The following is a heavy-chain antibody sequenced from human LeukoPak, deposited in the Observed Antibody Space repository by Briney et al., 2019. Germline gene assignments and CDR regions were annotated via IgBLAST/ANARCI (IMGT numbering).Heavy chain of an antibody. J-gene: IGHJ4*02. V-gene: IGHV3-7*03. D-gene: IGHD3-10*01. Sequence: GGSLRLSCAASGFTFSSHWMSWVRQAPGKGLEWVANIKQDGSEKYYVDSVKGRFTISRDNAKNSLYLQMNSLRAEDTAVYYCARTSITMVRGVIIEVFDYWGQGTLVTVSS. CDR3: ARTSITMVRGVIIEVFDY. CDR2: IKQDGSEK. CDR1: GFTFSSHW.